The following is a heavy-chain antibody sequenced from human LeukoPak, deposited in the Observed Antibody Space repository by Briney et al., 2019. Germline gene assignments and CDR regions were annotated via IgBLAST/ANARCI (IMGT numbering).Heavy chain of an antibody. J-gene: IGHJ4*02. V-gene: IGHV3-7*01. D-gene: IGHD6-13*01. CDR2: IKQDGSEK. CDR3: ARMAPMAAAGPYFDY. Sequence: GGSLRLSCAASGFTFSSYWMSWVRQAPGKGLEWVANIKQDGSEKYHVDSVKGRFTISRDNAKNPLYLQMNSLRAEDTAVYYCARMAPMAAAGPYFDYWGQGTLVTVSS. CDR1: GFTFSSYW.